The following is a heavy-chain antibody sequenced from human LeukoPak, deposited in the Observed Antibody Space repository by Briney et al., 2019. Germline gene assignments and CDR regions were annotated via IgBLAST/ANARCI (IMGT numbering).Heavy chain of an antibody. CDR1: GFTFSSYG. CDR2: IGTAGDT. Sequence: GGSLRLSCAASGFTFSSYGMHWVRQAPGKGLEWVSAIGTAGDTYYPGSVKGRFTISRENAKNSLYLQMNSLRAGDTAVYYCARAPRYSSGWPDAFDIWGQGTMVTVSS. D-gene: IGHD6-19*01. V-gene: IGHV3-13*01. J-gene: IGHJ3*02. CDR3: ARAPRYSSGWPDAFDI.